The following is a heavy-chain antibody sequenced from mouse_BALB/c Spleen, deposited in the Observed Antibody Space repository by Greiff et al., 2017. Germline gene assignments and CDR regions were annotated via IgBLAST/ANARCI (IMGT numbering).Heavy chain of an antibody. D-gene: IGHD1-1*01. CDR2: IYPGSGST. Sequence: VKLQESGPELVKPGASVKMSCKASGYTFTDYVISWVKQRTGQGLEWIGEIYPGSGSTYYNEKFKGKATLTADKSSNTAYMQLSSLTSEDSAVYFCARGGIYYYGSSYYAMDYWGQGTSVTVSS. V-gene: IGHV1-77*01. CDR1: GYTFTDYV. J-gene: IGHJ4*01. CDR3: ARGGIYYYGSSYYAMDY.